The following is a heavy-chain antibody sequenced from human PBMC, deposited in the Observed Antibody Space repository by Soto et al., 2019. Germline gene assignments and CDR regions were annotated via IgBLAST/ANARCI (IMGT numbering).Heavy chain of an antibody. CDR3: ARKLATPYYFDY. D-gene: IGHD1-1*01. J-gene: IGHJ4*02. V-gene: IGHV4-34*01. CDR2: INHSGST. CDR1: GGSFGGYY. Sequence: QVQLQQWGAGLLKPSEILSLTCAVYGGSFGGYYWSWIRQPPGKGLEWIGEINHSGSTNYNPSLKSRVTISVDTSKNQFSLKLSSVTAADTAVYYCARKLATPYYFDYWGQGTLVTVSS.